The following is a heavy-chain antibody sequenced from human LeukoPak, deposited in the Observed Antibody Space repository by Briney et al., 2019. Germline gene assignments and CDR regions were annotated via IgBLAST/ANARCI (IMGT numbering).Heavy chain of an antibody. CDR1: GGTFSSYA. CDR2: IIPIFGTA. J-gene: IGHJ3*02. D-gene: IGHD3-22*01. V-gene: IGHV1-69*01. CDR3: ARMADYYDSSGYYFHPDAFDI. Sequence: SVKVSCKASGGTFSSYAISWVRQAPGQGLEWMEGIIPIFGTANYAQKFQGRVTITADESTSTAYMELSSLRSEDTAVYYCARMADYYDSSGYYFHPDAFDIWGQGTMVTVSS.